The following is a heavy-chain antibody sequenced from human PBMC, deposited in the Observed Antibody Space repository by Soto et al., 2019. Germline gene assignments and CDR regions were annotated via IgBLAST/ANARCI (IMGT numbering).Heavy chain of an antibody. CDR1: GFTFSIYA. V-gene: IGHV3-23*01. D-gene: IGHD4-17*01. Sequence: EVQLLESGGGLVQPGGSLRLSCAASGFTFSIYAMNWVRQAPGKGLEWVSVISGSGGSTYYADSVKGRFTTSTDNSKNTLYLQMNSLRAEDTAVYYCARRTVGWYFDLWGRGTRVTVSS. J-gene: IGHJ2*01. CDR3: ARRTVGWYFDL. CDR2: ISGSGGST.